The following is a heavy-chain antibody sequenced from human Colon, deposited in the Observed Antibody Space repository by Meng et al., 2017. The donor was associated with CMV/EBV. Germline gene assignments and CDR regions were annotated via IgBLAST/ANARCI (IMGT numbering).Heavy chain of an antibody. V-gene: IGHV2-5*02. CDR3: AHRPYGSGSYFFDY. Sequence: ITLKESCPTTVNPTPTLTLTCTFSRLSLCTSGMGVCWIRQPPGKALDGLGVIYWDDDKRYSPSLKSRLTITKDTSKNQVVLTMTNLDPLDTATYYCAHRPYGSGSYFFDYWGQGTLVTVSS. CDR1: RLSLCTSGMG. J-gene: IGHJ4*02. CDR2: IYWDDDK. D-gene: IGHD3-10*01.